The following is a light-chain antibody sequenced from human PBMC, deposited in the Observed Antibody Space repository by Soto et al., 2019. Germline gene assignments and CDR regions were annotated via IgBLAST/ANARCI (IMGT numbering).Light chain of an antibody. CDR3: QQYMTSSRT. J-gene: IGKJ1*01. CDR2: DTY. V-gene: IGKV1-5*01. Sequence: HMTQSPSTLGESGADRVVITCRPSQSLSVCLSWXQQRPGTAPFALIYDTYTLADEIPSRFICSGSVTEFTRTITSLQHDDFGTYYGQQYMTSSRTLGQGTKVDIK. CDR1: QSLSVC.